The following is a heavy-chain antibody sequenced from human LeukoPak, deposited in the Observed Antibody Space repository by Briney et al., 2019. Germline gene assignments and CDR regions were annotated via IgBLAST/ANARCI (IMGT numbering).Heavy chain of an antibody. CDR1: GFTFSSYG. CDR2: ISYDGSNK. V-gene: IGHV3-30*18. CDR3: AKDGGDA. J-gene: IGHJ5*02. D-gene: IGHD3-16*01. Sequence: PGRSLRLSCAASGFTFSSYGMHWVRQAPGKGLEWVAVISYDGSNKYYADSVKGRFTISRDNSKNTLYLQMNSLRAEDTAVYYCAKDGGDAWGQGTLVTVSS.